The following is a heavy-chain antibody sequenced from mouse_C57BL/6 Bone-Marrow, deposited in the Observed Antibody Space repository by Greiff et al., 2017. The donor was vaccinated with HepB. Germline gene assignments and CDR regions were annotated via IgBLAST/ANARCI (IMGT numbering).Heavy chain of an antibody. CDR3: AGIYGYDSAMDY. CDR2: INPNNGGT. J-gene: IGHJ4*01. CDR1: GYTFTDYN. D-gene: IGHD2-2*01. V-gene: IGHV1-22*01. Sequence: EVQLQQSGPELVKPGASVKMSCKASGYTFTDYNMHWVKQSHGKSLEWIGYINPNNGGTSYNQKFKGKATLTVNKSSSTAYMELRSLTSEDSAVYYCAGIYGYDSAMDYWGQGTSVTVSS.